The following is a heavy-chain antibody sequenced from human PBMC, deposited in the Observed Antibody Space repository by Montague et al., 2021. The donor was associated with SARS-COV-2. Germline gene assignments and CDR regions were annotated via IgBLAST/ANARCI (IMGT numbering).Heavy chain of an antibody. Sequence: SLRLSCAASGFTFSSYGIHWVRQAPGKGLEWVAVISYDGSNKHYADSVKGRFTISRDNSKNTLYLQMNSLRAEDTAVYYCAKDQGDCSSSRCFRGWTYYYYGMDVWGQGTLVTVSS. CDR1: GFTFSSYG. CDR3: AKDQGDCSSSRCFRGWTYYYYGMDV. CDR2: ISYDGSNK. V-gene: IGHV3-30*18. J-gene: IGHJ6*02. D-gene: IGHD2-2*01.